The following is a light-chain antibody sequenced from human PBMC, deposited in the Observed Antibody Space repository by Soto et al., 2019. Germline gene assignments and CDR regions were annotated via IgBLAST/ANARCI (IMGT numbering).Light chain of an antibody. Sequence: FQMTQSLSTLSASVGDRFSITCRASQTIFSWLAWYQQKPGKAPKLLIYKASRLEGGVPSRFSGTGSGTEFTLTISGLQPDDFATYYCQQYNSYPYTFGQGTKVDIK. CDR2: KAS. V-gene: IGKV1-5*03. CDR1: QTIFSW. CDR3: QQYNSYPYT. J-gene: IGKJ2*01.